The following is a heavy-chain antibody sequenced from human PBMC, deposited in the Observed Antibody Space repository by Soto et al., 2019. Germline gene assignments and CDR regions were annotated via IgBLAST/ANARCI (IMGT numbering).Heavy chain of an antibody. CDR2: INGYNGNT. CDR1: GYTFTTYG. CDR3: ARDDIAARPQYYYGMDV. V-gene: IGHV1-18*01. D-gene: IGHD6-6*01. J-gene: IGHJ6*02. Sequence: VQLVQSGPEVKQPGASVKVSCKTSGYTFTTYGVSWVRQASGQGLEWMGWINGYNGNTKYAQKFQGRVTMTTDTSTSTAYMELRSLGSDDTAMYFCARDDIAARPQYYYGMDVWGQGTTVTVS.